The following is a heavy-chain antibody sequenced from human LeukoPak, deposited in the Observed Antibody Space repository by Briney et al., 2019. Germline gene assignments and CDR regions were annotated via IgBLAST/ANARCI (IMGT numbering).Heavy chain of an antibody. V-gene: IGHV3-9*01. CDR1: GFTFEDFA. CDR3: TKTNDGSGFLNDAYDI. CDR2: ITWNSRKI. Sequence: QSGGSLRLSCEGSGFTFEDFAMHWVRQTPGKGPEWVSGITWNSRKIDYADSVKGRFTISRDNAKKPVYLQMNSLRPGDTAVYYCTKTNDGSGFLNDAYDIWGQGTKVIVSS. J-gene: IGHJ3*02. D-gene: IGHD3-22*01.